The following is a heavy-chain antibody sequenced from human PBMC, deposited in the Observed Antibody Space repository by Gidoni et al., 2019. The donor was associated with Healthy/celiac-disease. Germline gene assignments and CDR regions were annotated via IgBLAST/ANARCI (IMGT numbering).Heavy chain of an antibody. J-gene: IGHJ3*02. Sequence: QLQLQESGPGLVKPSETLSLTCTVSGGSISSSSYYWGWIRQPPGKGLEWIGSIYYSGSTYYNPSLKSRVTISVDTSKNQFSLKLSSVTAADTAVYYCARLEDYYGSGPLGAFDIWGQGTMVTVSS. CDR3: ARLEDYYGSGPLGAFDI. D-gene: IGHD3-10*01. V-gene: IGHV4-39*01. CDR2: IYYSGST. CDR1: GGSISSSSYY.